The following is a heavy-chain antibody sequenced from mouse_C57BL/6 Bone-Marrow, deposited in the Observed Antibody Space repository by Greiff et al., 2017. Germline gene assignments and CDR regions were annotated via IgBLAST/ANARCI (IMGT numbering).Heavy chain of an antibody. CDR3: ARRTIYYDYDVWYFDV. CDR1: GYTFTDYY. CDR2: INPNNGGT. J-gene: IGHJ1*03. Sequence: VQLQQSGPELVKPGASVKISCKASGYTFTDYYMNWVKQSHGKSLEWIGDINPNNGGTSYNQKFKGKATLTVDKSSSTAYMELRSLTSEDSAVYYCARRTIYYDYDVWYFDVWGTGTTVTVSS. V-gene: IGHV1-26*01. D-gene: IGHD2-4*01.